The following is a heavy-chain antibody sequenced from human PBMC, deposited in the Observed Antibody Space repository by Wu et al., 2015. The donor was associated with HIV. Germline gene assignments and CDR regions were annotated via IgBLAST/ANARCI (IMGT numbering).Heavy chain of an antibody. Sequence: QVQLVQSGAEVKKPGSSVKVSCKASGGTFSSYAIIWVRQAPGQGLEWLGGIIPIFGDTKYAQRFQGRVTITADESTSTAFMELSSLRSEDTGVYYCARMSWQWLAHDAFDIWGQGTMVTV. CDR1: GGTFSSYA. D-gene: IGHD6-19*01. V-gene: IGHV1-69*12. J-gene: IGHJ3*02. CDR3: ARMSWQWLAHDAFDI. CDR2: IIPIFGDT.